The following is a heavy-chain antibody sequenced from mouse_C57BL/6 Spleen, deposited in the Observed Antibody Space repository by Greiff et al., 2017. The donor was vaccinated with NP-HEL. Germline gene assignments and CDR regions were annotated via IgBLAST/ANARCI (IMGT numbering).Heavy chain of an antibody. D-gene: IGHD2-5*01. J-gene: IGHJ4*01. CDR3: TRRYSNYYYAMDY. Sequence: VQLVESGAELVRPGASVTLSCKASGYTFTDYEMHWVKQTPVHGLEWIGAIDPETGGTAYNQKFKGKAILTADKSSSTAYMELRSLTSEDSAVYYCTRRYSNYYYAMDYWGQGTSVTVSS. V-gene: IGHV1-15*01. CDR2: IDPETGGT. CDR1: GYTFTDYE.